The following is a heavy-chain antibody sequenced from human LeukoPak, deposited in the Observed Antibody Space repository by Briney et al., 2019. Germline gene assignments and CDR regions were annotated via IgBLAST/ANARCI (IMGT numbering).Heavy chain of an antibody. CDR1: GFSISSYNYY. CDR2: IYYSGST. V-gene: IGHV4-39*02. CDR3: ARSPRTIFGLLIITGNWFDP. Sequence: KPSETLSLTCTVSGFSISSYNYYWGWLRQPPGKGLEWIGNIYYSGSTSYNASLKSRVTISVDTSKNHFSLKVNSVTAADTAVYYCARSPRTIFGLLIITGNWFDPWGQGTLVTVSS. D-gene: IGHD3/OR15-3a*01. J-gene: IGHJ5*02.